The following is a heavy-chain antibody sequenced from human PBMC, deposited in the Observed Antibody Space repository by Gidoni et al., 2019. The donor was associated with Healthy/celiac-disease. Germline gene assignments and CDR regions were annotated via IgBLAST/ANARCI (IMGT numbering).Heavy chain of an antibody. Sequence: VQLVEFGGCLVQHGGSLILTCAASGFTFSSYDLHWVRQATGKGLEWVSAIGAAGDTYYPGSVKGRFTISRENAKNSLYLQMNSLRAGDTAVYYCARSSGYADAFDIWGQGTMVTVSS. CDR1: GFTFSSYD. J-gene: IGHJ3*02. V-gene: IGHV3-13*01. CDR3: ARSSGYADAFDI. CDR2: IGAAGDT. D-gene: IGHD3-22*01.